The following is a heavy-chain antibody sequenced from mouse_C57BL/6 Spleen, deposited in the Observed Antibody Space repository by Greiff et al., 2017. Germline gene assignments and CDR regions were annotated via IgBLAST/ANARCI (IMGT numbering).Heavy chain of an antibody. J-gene: IGHJ2*01. CDR2: IDPETGGT. Sequence: QVQLQQSGAELVRPGASVTLSCKASGYTFTDYEMHWVKQTPVHGLEWIGAIDPETGGTAYNQKFKGKAILTADKSSSTAYMELRSLTSEDSAVYYCTRRGLGLLPHFDYWGQGTTLTVSS. V-gene: IGHV1-15*01. D-gene: IGHD2-3*01. CDR1: GYTFTDYE. CDR3: TRRGLGLLPHFDY.